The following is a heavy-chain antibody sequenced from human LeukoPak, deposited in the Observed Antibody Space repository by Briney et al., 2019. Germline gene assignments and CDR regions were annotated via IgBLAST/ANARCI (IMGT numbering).Heavy chain of an antibody. Sequence: GGSLRLSCAASGFTFSTFAMIWVRQPPGKGLEWVSSIFPSGGEIHYAGSVRGRFTISRDNSKSTLSLQMNSLRAEDTAIYCCATYRQVLLPFESWGQGTLVTVSS. V-gene: IGHV3-23*01. CDR1: GFTFSTFA. CDR3: ATYRQVLLPFES. CDR2: IFPSGGEI. J-gene: IGHJ4*02. D-gene: IGHD2-8*02.